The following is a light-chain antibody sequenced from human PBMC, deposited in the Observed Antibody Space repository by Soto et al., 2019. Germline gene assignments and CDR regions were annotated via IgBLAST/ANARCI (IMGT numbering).Light chain of an antibody. Sequence: DIQMTQAPSSLPAPVGDRVSITCRASQTIGNYLNWYQQRPGKAPNLLISAASTLQSGVPSRFSGSGSGTDFTLTITSLQPEDFATYYCQQSYHTPRTFGQGTKVEI. CDR3: QQSYHTPRT. CDR1: QTIGNY. J-gene: IGKJ1*01. V-gene: IGKV1-39*01. CDR2: AAS.